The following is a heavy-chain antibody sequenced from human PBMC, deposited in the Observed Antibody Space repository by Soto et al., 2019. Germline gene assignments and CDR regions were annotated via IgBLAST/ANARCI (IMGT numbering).Heavy chain of an antibody. D-gene: IGHD3-3*01. V-gene: IGHV3-23*01. CDR3: AKDRYGILRFLEYPPSFDY. Sequence: GGSLRLSCAASGFTFSSYAMSWVRQAPGKGLEWVSAISGSGGSTYYADSVKGRFTISRDNSKNTLYLQMNSLRAEDTAVYYCAKDRYGILRFLEYPPSFDYWGQGTLVTVSS. CDR2: ISGSGGST. J-gene: IGHJ4*02. CDR1: GFTFSSYA.